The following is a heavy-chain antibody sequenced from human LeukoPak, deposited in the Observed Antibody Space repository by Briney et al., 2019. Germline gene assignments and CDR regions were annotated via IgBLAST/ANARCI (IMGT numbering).Heavy chain of an antibody. D-gene: IGHD5-24*01. Sequence: GGSLRLSYAASGFTFSSYEMHWVRQAPAKGLEWVSVISGSGDNIYYADSVKGRFTISRDNAKNPLFLQMNSLRAEDTAVYYCAINHRDGYSELGYWGQGTLVTVSS. V-gene: IGHV3-48*03. CDR2: ISGSGDNI. CDR1: GFTFSSYE. J-gene: IGHJ4*02. CDR3: AINHRDGYSELGY.